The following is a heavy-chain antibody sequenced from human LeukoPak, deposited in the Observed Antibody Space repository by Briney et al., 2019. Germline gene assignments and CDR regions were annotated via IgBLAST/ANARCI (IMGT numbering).Heavy chain of an antibody. D-gene: IGHD2-2*01. J-gene: IGHJ4*02. CDR1: GFTFSNYG. Sequence: PGGSLRLSCTASGFTFSNYGLNWVRQAPGKGLEWVGRIKSKTDGGTTDYAAPVKGRFTISRDDSKNTLYLQMSSLKTEDTAVYYCTTWPAAHLKFDHWGQGTLVTVSS. V-gene: IGHV3-15*01. CDR2: IKSKTDGGTT. CDR3: TTWPAAHLKFDH.